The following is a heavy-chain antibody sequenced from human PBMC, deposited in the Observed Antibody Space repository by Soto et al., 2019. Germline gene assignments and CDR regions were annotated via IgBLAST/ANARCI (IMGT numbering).Heavy chain of an antibody. J-gene: IGHJ4*02. D-gene: IGHD2-8*02. V-gene: IGHV4-34*01. CDR2: INHSGST. Sequence: PSETLSLTCAVSGGSISSGVYYWTWIRQPPGTGLEWIGEINHSGSTNYNPSLKSRVTISVDTSKNQFSLKLTSVTAADTAVYYCARDKITGLFDYWGQATLVTVSS. CDR3: ARDKITGLFDY. CDR1: GGSISSGVYY.